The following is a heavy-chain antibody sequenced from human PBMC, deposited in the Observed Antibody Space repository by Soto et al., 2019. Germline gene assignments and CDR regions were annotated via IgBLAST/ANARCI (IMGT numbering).Heavy chain of an antibody. CDR3: ARVGGRDDILTARH. CDR2: IIPILGIA. D-gene: IGHD3-9*01. Sequence: QVQLVQSGAEVKKPGSSVKVSCKASGGTFSSYTISWVRQAPGQGLEWMRRIIPILGIANYAQKFQGRVTITADKSTSTAYMELSSLRSEDTAVYYCARVGGRDDILTARHWGQGTLVTVSS. CDR1: GGTFSSYT. J-gene: IGHJ4*02. V-gene: IGHV1-69*02.